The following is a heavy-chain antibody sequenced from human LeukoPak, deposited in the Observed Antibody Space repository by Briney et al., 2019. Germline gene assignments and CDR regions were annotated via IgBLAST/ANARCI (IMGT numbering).Heavy chain of an antibody. V-gene: IGHV4-34*01. D-gene: IGHD2-8*02. CDR1: GGSFSDYY. Sequence: PSETLSHTCTVYGGSFSDYYLTWIRQPPGKALEWIGEINHSGRSNYNPSLKSRVTISVDTSKNQFSLRLTSVTAADTAVYYCARGGYCTGGRCFRPYYFYYYMDVWGKGTTVTVSS. CDR3: ARGGYCTGGRCFRPYYFYYYMDV. J-gene: IGHJ6*03. CDR2: INHSGRS.